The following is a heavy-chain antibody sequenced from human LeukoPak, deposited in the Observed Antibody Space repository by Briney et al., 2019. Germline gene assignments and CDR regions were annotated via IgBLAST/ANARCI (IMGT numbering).Heavy chain of an antibody. CDR3: AREAYDILTGWIGGFDY. CDR2: IWYDGSNK. Sequence: PGGSLRLSCAASGFTFSSYGMHWVRQAPGKGLEWVAVIWYDGSNKYYADSVKGRFTISRDNSKNTLYLQMNSLRAEDTAVYYCAREAYDILTGWIGGFDYWGQGTLATVSS. CDR1: GFTFSSYG. J-gene: IGHJ4*02. V-gene: IGHV3-33*01. D-gene: IGHD3-9*01.